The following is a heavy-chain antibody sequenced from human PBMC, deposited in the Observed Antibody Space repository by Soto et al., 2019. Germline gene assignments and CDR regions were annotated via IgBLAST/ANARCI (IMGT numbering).Heavy chain of an antibody. CDR1: GFIFSEYS. CDR2: ISGSSSHM. V-gene: IGHV3-21*01. CDR3: AKYTHYSDRSAYHPPYYYDF. J-gene: IGHJ4*02. Sequence: GGSLRLSCKASGFIFSEYSMSWVRQAPGKGLEWVSSISGSSSHMYYADSLKGRFTISRDNAKNSLYLQMSGLRAEDAAVYFCAKYTHYSDRSAYHPPYYYDFWGQGILVTV. D-gene: IGHD3-22*01.